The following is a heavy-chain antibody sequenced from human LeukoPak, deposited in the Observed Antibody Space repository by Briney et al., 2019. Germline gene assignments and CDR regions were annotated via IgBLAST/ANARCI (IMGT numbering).Heavy chain of an antibody. D-gene: IGHD5-24*01. J-gene: IGHJ4*02. CDR3: AKHLQNFDY. Sequence: GGSLRLSCAASGFTFSSYGMHWVRQAPGKGLEWVAVISYDGSNKYYADSVKGRFTISRDNSKNTLYLQMNSLRAEDTAVYYCAKHLQNFDYWGQGTLVTVSS. V-gene: IGHV3-30*18. CDR2: ISYDGSNK. CDR1: GFTFSSYG.